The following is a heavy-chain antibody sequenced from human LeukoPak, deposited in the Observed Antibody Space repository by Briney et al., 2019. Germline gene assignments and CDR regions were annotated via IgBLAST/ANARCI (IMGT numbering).Heavy chain of an antibody. CDR1: GGSISSYY. CDR3: ARSTAAPYYFDY. V-gene: IGHV4-59*01. Sequence: SETLSLTCTVSGGSISSYYWSWIRQPPGKGLEWIGYIYYSGSTNYNPSLKSRVTISVDTSKNQFSLKLSSVTAADTAVYYRARSTAAPYYFDYWGQGTLVTVSS. CDR2: IYYSGST. D-gene: IGHD2-21*02. J-gene: IGHJ4*02.